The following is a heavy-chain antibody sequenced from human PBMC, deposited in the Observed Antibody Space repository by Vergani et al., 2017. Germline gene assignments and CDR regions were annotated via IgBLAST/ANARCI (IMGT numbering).Heavy chain of an antibody. J-gene: IGHJ6*03. Sequence: QVQLVQSGAEVKKPGSSVKVSCKASGGTFSSYAISWVRQAPGQGLEWMGRIIPIFGTANYAQKFQGRVTITADESTSTAYMELSSLRAEDTAVYYCARAVPAAMQHYYYDYMDVWGKGTTVTVSS. CDR3: ARAVPAAMQHYYYDYMDV. CDR1: GGTFSSYA. CDR2: IIPIFGTA. V-gene: IGHV1-69*18. D-gene: IGHD2-2*01.